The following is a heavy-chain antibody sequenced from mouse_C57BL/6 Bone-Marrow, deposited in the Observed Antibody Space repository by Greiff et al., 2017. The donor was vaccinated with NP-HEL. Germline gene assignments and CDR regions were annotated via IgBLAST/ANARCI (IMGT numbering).Heavy chain of an antibody. CDR3: ARIPIYYGNYVNYFDY. V-gene: IGHV8-8*01. D-gene: IGHD2-1*01. Sequence: QVTLKESGPGILQPSQTLSLTCSFSGFSLSTFGMGVGWIRQPSGKGLEWLAHIWWDDDKYYNPALKSRLTISKDTSKNQVFLKIANVDTADTATYYCARIPIYYGNYVNYFDYWGQGTTLTVSS. CDR2: IWWDDDK. CDR1: GFSLSTFGMG. J-gene: IGHJ2*01.